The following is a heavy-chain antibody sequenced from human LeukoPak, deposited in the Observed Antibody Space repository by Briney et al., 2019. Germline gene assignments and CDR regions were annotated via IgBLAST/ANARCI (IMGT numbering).Heavy chain of an antibody. J-gene: IGHJ1*01. CDR2: ISWNSGHI. CDR1: GFTFDDYA. V-gene: IGHV3-9*01. Sequence: AGGSLRPSCAASGFTFDDYAMHWVRQAPGKGLEWVSGISWNSGHIGYADSVKGRFTISRDNAKNSLYLQMNSLRAGDTAVYYCARRNYADSWGQGTLVTVSS. D-gene: IGHD1-7*01. CDR3: ARRNYADS.